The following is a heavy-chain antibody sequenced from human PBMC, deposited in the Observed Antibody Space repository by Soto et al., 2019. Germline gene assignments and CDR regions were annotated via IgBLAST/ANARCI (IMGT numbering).Heavy chain of an antibody. D-gene: IGHD3-16*01. CDR1: GFTFSSYA. Sequence: QVQLVESGGGVVQPGRSLRLSCAASGFTFSSYARHWVRQAPGKGLEWVAVISYDGSNKYYADSVKGRFTISRDNSKNTLYLQMNSLRAEDTAVYYCAPRGSRYWGQGTLVTVSS. CDR2: ISYDGSNK. V-gene: IGHV3-30-3*01. J-gene: IGHJ4*02. CDR3: APRGSRY.